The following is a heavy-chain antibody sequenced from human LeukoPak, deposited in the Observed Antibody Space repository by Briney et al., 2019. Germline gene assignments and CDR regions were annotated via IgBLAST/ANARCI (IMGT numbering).Heavy chain of an antibody. CDR2: IRYDGSNK. CDR1: GFTFSNYD. CDR3: AKDRRSSGWYGRYYYYYYMDV. J-gene: IGHJ6*03. V-gene: IGHV3-30*02. D-gene: IGHD6-19*01. Sequence: GGSLRLSCAASGFTFSNYDMHWVRQAPGKGLEWVALIRYDGSNKYYADSVKGRFTISRDTSKSTLYLQMNSLRAEDTAVYYCAKDRRSSGWYGRYYYYYYMDVWGKGTTVTISS.